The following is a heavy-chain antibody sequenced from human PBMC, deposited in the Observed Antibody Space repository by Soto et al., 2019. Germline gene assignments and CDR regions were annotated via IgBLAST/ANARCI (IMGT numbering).Heavy chain of an antibody. CDR3: AKVEYYDSSGYAKYYYGMDV. Sequence: GGSLRLSCAASGFTFSSYAMSWVRQAPGKGLEWVSAISGSGGSTYYADSVKGRFTISRDNSKNTLYLQMNSLRAEDKAVYYCAKVEYYDSSGYAKYYYGMDVWGQGTTVTVSS. D-gene: IGHD3-22*01. V-gene: IGHV3-23*01. CDR1: GFTFSSYA. J-gene: IGHJ6*02. CDR2: ISGSGGST.